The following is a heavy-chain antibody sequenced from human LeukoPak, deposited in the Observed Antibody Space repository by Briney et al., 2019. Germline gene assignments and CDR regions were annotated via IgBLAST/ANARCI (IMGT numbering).Heavy chain of an antibody. V-gene: IGHV3-30*02. CDR2: IQYDGSNK. Sequence: TGGSLRLSCAASGLSFSSYGMHWVRQAPGKGLEWVAFIQYDGSNKYYADSVKGRFTISRDNSKNTLYLQMNSLRAEDTAVYYCAKDGPAGNFYYYDSSGYYYDYWGQGTLVTVSS. CDR1: GLSFSSYG. J-gene: IGHJ4*02. D-gene: IGHD3-22*01. CDR3: AKDGPAGNFYYYDSSGYYYDY.